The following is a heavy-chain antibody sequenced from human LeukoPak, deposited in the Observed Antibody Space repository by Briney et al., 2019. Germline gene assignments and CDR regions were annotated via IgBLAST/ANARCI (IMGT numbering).Heavy chain of an antibody. CDR2: INHSGST. J-gene: IGHJ4*02. Sequence: SETLSLTCTVSGGSISSGGYYWSWIRQPPGKGLEWIGEINHSGSTNYNPSLKSRVTISVDTSKNQFSLKLSSVTAADTAVYYCAREVALGTYCGGDCFNPYYFDYWGQGTLVTVSS. CDR3: AREVALGTYCGGDCFNPYYFDY. CDR1: GGSISSGGYY. V-gene: IGHV4-39*07. D-gene: IGHD2-21*02.